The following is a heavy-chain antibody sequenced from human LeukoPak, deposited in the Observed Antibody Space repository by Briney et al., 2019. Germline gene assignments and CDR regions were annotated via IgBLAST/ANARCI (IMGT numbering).Heavy chain of an antibody. CDR1: GGTFSSCA. J-gene: IGHJ5*02. CDR3: ARDDGSSGYYHRIWFDP. V-gene: IGHV1-69*05. D-gene: IGHD3-22*01. Sequence: SVKVSCKASGGTFSSCAISWVRQAPGQGLEWMGGIIPIFGTANYAQKFQGRVTITTDESTSTAYMELSSLRSEDTAVYYCARDDGSSGYYHRIWFDPWGQGTLVTVSS. CDR2: IIPIFGTA.